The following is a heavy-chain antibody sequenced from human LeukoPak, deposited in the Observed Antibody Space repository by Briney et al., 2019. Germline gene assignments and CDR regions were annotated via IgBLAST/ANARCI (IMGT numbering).Heavy chain of an antibody. Sequence: GGSLRLSCAASGFTFSSYSMNWVRQAPGKGLEWVANIHQDGSEEYYVDSVKGRFTISRDNAKNSLYLHMNSLRAEDTAVYCVRDRESRSAWLLDSWGQGTLVTVSS. V-gene: IGHV3-7*01. D-gene: IGHD3-9*01. CDR3: VRDRESRSAWLLDS. J-gene: IGHJ4*02. CDR1: GFTFSSYS. CDR2: IHQDGSEE.